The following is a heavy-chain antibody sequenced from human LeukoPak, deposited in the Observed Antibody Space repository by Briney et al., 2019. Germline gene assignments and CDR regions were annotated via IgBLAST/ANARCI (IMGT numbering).Heavy chain of an antibody. CDR1: GFTFSNYA. CDR3: AKFWYDGNNWFDP. V-gene: IGHV3-23*01. J-gene: IGHJ5*02. D-gene: IGHD3-16*01. Sequence: PGGSLRLSCAASGFTFSNYAMSWVRQAPGKGLDWVSAISGSGGSTFYADSVKGRFTISREHSKNTLYLQMNSLRAEDTAIYYCAKFWYDGNNWFDPWGQGTLVTVSS. CDR2: ISGSGGST.